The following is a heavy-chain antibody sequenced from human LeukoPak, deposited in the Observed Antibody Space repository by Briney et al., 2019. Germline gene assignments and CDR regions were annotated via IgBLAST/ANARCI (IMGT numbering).Heavy chain of an antibody. CDR1: GFTFSSYG. V-gene: IGHV3-30*18. CDR3: AKDRGWRIAAAAFDYFDY. Sequence: GGSPRLSCAASGFTFSSYGMHWVRQAPGKGLEWVAVISYDGSNKYYADSVKGRFTISRDNSKNTLYLQMNSLRAEDTAVYYCAKDRGWRIAAAAFDYFDYWGQGTLVTVSS. J-gene: IGHJ4*02. CDR2: ISYDGSNK. D-gene: IGHD6-13*01.